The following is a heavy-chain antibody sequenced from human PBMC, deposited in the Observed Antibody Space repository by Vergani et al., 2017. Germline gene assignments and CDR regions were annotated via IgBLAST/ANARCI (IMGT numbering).Heavy chain of an antibody. J-gene: IGHJ6*02. Sequence: EVQLVESGGGLVKPGGSLRLSCAASGFTFSSYSMNWVRQAPGKGLEWVSSISSSSSYIYYADSVKGRFTISRDNAKNSLYLQMNSLRAEDTAVYYCARDPVAATERYGMDVWGQGTTVTVSS. CDR3: ARDPVAATERYGMDV. D-gene: IGHD2-15*01. V-gene: IGHV3-21*01. CDR2: ISSSSSYI. CDR1: GFTFSSYS.